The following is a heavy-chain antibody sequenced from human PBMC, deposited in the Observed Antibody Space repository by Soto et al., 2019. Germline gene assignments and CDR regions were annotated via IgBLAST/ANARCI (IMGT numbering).Heavy chain of an antibody. Sequence: GGSLRLSCAASGFTFSSYSINWVRQAPWKGLEWVSSISSSSSYIYYADSVKGRFTISRDNAKNSLYLQMNSLRAEDTAVYYCARDYGSSYGGDDPWGQGTLVAVSS. CDR3: ARDYGSSYGGDDP. V-gene: IGHV3-21*01. J-gene: IGHJ5*02. D-gene: IGHD4-17*01. CDR2: ISSSSSYI. CDR1: GFTFSSYS.